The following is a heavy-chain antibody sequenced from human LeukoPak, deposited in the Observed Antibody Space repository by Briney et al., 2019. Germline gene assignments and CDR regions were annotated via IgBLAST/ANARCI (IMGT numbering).Heavy chain of an antibody. V-gene: IGHV3-48*01. CDR1: GFTFSSYS. CDR2: ISSSSSTI. J-gene: IGHJ6*02. CDR3: ARVKPYCSGGSCYYGYYYYGMDV. D-gene: IGHD2-15*01. Sequence: GGSLRLSCAASGFTFSSYSMNWVRQAPGKGLEWVSYISSSSSTIYYADSVKGRFTISRDNAKNSLYLQMNSLRAEDTAVYYCARVKPYCSGGSCYYGYYYYGMDVWGQGTTVTASS.